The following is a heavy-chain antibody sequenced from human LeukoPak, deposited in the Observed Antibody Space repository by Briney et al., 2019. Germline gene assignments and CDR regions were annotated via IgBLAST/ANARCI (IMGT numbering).Heavy chain of an antibody. CDR2: INPNSGGT. CDR3: ASHTYYYGSGSYRHGY. CDR1: RYTFTGYY. Sequence: ASVKVSCKASRYTFTGYYMHWVRQAPGQGLEWLGRINPNSGGTNYAQKFQGRVTMTRDTPISTAYMELSRQRSDDTAVYYCASHTYYYGSGSYRHGYWGQGTLVTVCS. V-gene: IGHV1-2*06. D-gene: IGHD3-10*01. J-gene: IGHJ4*02.